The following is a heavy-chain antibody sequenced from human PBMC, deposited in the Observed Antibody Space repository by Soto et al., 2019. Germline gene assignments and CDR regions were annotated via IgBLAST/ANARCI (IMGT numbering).Heavy chain of an antibody. CDR2: INYTGST. CDR3: ARTVLGPDLLADSFVDYYYYMDV. V-gene: IGHV4-34*01. D-gene: IGHD3-9*01. CDR1: GGSFSGYY. J-gene: IGHJ6*03. Sequence: PSETLSLTCAVYGGSFSGYYWSWIRQPPEKGLEWIGEINYTGSTNYNPSLKRRVTISADTSRGQFSLRLNSVTAADTAVYYCARTVLGPDLLADSFVDYYYYMDVWGQGTTVTVSS.